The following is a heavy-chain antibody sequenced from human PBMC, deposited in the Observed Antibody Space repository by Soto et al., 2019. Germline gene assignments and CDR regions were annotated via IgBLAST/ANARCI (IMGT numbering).Heavy chain of an antibody. D-gene: IGHD3-16*01. J-gene: IGHJ5*02. CDR1: GFTFSSYG. V-gene: IGHV3-33*01. Sequence: QVQLVESGGGVVQPGRSLRLSCAASGFTFSSYGMHWVRQAPGKGLEWVAVIWYDGSNKYYADSVKGRFTISRDNSKNTLYLQMNSLRAEDTAVYYCARSLPLMITCGGVISWGQGTLVTVSS. CDR3: ARSLPLMITCGGVIS. CDR2: IWYDGSNK.